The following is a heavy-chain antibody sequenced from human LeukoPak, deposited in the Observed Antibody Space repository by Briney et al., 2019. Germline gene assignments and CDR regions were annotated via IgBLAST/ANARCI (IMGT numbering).Heavy chain of an antibody. CDR2: VSSGFHA. Sequence: GGSLRLSCTASGFTLGSHDMHWVRQIPGQGLEWVAAVSSGFHAFFADSVRGRFTVSREDARNSSYLQMNSLRAGDTAVYYCVREARGYHYTYFDYWGQGTLVTVSS. CDR1: GFTLGSHD. V-gene: IGHV3-13*01. J-gene: IGHJ4*02. D-gene: IGHD5-18*01. CDR3: VREARGYHYTYFDY.